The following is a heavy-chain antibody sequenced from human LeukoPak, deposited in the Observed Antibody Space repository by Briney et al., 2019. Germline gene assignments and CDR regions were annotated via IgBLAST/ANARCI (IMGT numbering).Heavy chain of an antibody. Sequence: ASVKVSCKASGYTFTSYGISWVRQAPGQGLEWMGWINPNSGGTNYAQKFQGRVTMTRDTSISTAYMELSRLRSDDTAVYYCARATTRLVVAATLAYWGQGTLVTVSS. CDR2: INPNSGGT. J-gene: IGHJ4*02. D-gene: IGHD2-15*01. CDR3: ARATTRLVVAATLAY. V-gene: IGHV1-2*02. CDR1: GYTFTSYG.